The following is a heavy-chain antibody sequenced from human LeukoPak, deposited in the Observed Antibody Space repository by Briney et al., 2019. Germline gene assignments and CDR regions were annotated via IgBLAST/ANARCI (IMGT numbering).Heavy chain of an antibody. CDR1: GFTFRKYW. CDR2: INQEGNDK. J-gene: IGHJ4*02. V-gene: IGHV3-7*03. Sequence: GGSLRLSCAASGFTFRKYWMTWVRQAPGKGREWVANINQEGNDKYYVDSVKGRFTISRDNTKNSVFLQINSLRAEDRAVYYCVVTRTRGDHWGQGTLVTVSS. CDR3: VVTRTRGDH. D-gene: IGHD4-23*01.